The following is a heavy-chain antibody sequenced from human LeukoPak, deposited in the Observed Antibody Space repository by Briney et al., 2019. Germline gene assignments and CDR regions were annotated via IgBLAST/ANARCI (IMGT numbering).Heavy chain of an antibody. CDR1: GYTIINFA. CDR2: INAGNGNT. V-gene: IGHV1-3*01. D-gene: IGHD6-13*01. CDR3: ARGPRAAADDY. Sequence: ASVKVSCKASGYTIINFAINWGRQAPGQRPEWMGWINAGNGNTKYSQKFQGRLTITRDTSASTAYMELSSLTSEDTAVYYCARGPRAAADDYWGQGTLVTVSS. J-gene: IGHJ4*02.